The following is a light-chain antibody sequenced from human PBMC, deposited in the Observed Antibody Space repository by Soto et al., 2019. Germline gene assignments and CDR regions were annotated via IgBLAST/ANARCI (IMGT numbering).Light chain of an antibody. CDR1: SSDVGGYNY. V-gene: IGLV2-11*01. Sequence: SALTQPRSVSGSPGQSVTISCTGTSSDVGGYNYVSWYQQHPGQAPKLMIYDVTKRPSVVPDRFSGSKSGNTASLSISGLQAEDEADYYCCSYGGGYTPLLFGGGTKLTVL. CDR3: CSYGGGYTPLL. J-gene: IGLJ2*01. CDR2: DVT.